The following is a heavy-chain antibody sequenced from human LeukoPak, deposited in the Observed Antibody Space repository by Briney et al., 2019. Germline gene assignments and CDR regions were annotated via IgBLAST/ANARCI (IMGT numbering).Heavy chain of an antibody. Sequence: GGSLRLSCAASGFIFSSYAMHWVRQAPGKGLEWVAVISYDGSNKYYADSVKGRFTISRDYSKNTLYLQMNSLRTEDTAVYYCARVSGWPNTFDYWGQGTLVTVSS. V-gene: IGHV3-30-3*01. CDR3: ARVSGWPNTFDY. D-gene: IGHD6-19*01. CDR1: GFIFSSYA. J-gene: IGHJ4*02. CDR2: ISYDGSNK.